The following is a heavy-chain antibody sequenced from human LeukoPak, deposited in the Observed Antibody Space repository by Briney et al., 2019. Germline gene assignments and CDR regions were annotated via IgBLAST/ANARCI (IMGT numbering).Heavy chain of an antibody. V-gene: IGHV1-69*02. D-gene: IGHD1-26*01. CDR2: IIPILGIA. Sequence: SVKVSCKASGGTFSSYTISWVRQAPGQGLEWMGRIIPILGIANYAQKFQGRVTITADKSTSTAYMELSSLRSEDAAVYYCATSREGALPFDYWGQGTLVTVSS. J-gene: IGHJ4*02. CDR1: GGTFSSYT. CDR3: ATSREGALPFDY.